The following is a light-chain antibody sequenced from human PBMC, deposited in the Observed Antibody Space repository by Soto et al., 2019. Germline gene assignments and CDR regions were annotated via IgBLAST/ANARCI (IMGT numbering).Light chain of an antibody. Sequence: DIQMTQSPSSLSASVGDRVTITCRASQSISSYLNWYQQKPGKAPKLLIYAASSLQSGVPSRFSGSGSGTDFTLTISSLQPEDFVTYYCQQSYSTWKTFGQGTKVEIK. CDR2: AAS. CDR3: QQSYSTWKT. J-gene: IGKJ1*01. V-gene: IGKV1-39*01. CDR1: QSISSY.